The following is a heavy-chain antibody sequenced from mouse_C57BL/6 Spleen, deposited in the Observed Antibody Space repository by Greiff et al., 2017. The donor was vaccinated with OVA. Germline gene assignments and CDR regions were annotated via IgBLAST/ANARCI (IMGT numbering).Heavy chain of an antibody. D-gene: IGHD2-4*01. Sequence: VQLKQSGPELVKPGASVKLSCKASGYPFTSYWFTWVKQRPGQGLEWIGDFYPGSGSTNYNEKFKSKATLTVDTSSSPAYMQLSSLTSEDSAVYYCARSGYDYGDASDYWGQGTTLTVSS. CDR2: FYPGSGST. CDR1: GYPFTSYW. J-gene: IGHJ2*01. CDR3: ARSGYDYGDASDY. V-gene: IGHV1-55*01.